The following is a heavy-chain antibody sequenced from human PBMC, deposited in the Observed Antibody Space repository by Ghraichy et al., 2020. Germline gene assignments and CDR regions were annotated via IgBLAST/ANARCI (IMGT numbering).Heavy chain of an antibody. V-gene: IGHV4-4*02. CDR2: IYHSGST. CDR3: AQRHDFWSGYCFDY. Sequence: SETQSLTCAVSGGSISSSNWWSWVRQPPGKGLEWIGEIYHSGSTNYNPSLKSRVTISVDKSKNQFSLKLSSVTAADTAVYYCAQRHDFWSGYCFDYWGQGTLVTVSS. J-gene: IGHJ4*02. D-gene: IGHD3-3*01. CDR1: GGSISSSNW.